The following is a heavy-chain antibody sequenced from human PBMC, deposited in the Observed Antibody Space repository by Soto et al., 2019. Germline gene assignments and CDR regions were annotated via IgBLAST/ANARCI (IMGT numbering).Heavy chain of an antibody. CDR2: INIGNGDT. D-gene: IGHD6-6*01. CDR1: GYIFTRYA. J-gene: IGHJ5*02. CDR3: ARDRQLNNWFDP. Sequence: ASVKVSFKASGYIFTRYAIHWLRQAPGQSLEWLGWINIGNGDTKYSENFEGRVTITRDISATTAYMELSSLRSEDTALYYCARDRQLNNWFDPWGQGTLVTVSS. V-gene: IGHV1-3*04.